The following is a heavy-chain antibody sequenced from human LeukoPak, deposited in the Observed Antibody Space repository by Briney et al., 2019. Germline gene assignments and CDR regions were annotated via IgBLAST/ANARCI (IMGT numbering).Heavy chain of an antibody. V-gene: IGHV3-11*01. Sequence: GGSLRLSCAASGFIFSGYYMAWIRQAPGKGLECVSYIGNIATTIHYADSVKGRFTISRDNAKNSLSLQMNSLRVEDTAVYYCARMEIVIEPAADSWFDPWGQGTLVTVAS. CDR2: IGNIATTI. CDR1: GFIFSGYY. CDR3: ARMEIVIEPAADSWFDP. D-gene: IGHD2-2*03. J-gene: IGHJ5*02.